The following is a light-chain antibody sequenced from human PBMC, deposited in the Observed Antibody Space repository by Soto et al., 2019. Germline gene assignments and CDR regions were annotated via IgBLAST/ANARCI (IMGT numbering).Light chain of an antibody. J-gene: IGLJ1*01. CDR1: SNDVGGYNS. Sequence: QSALTQPASVSGSPGQSITISCTGSSNDVGGYNSVSWSQQHPGQAPKLIIYEVSDRPSGVSPRFSGSKSGNTASLTISGLQVEDEADYFGTSYTSTIPYVFGSGTKLTVL. CDR2: EVS. V-gene: IGLV2-14*01. CDR3: TSYTSTIPYV.